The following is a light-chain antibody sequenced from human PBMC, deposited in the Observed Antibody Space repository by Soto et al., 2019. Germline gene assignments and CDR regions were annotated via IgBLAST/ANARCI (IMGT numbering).Light chain of an antibody. V-gene: IGLV1-44*01. CDR2: TND. J-gene: IGLJ2*01. Sequence: QSVLTQPPSASGTPGQRGTISCSGSSSNIGSNTVNWYQQLPGTAPKLVIHTNDQRPSGVPDRFSGSKSGTSASLAISGLHSEDEADYYCVAWDDSLNGYVVFGGGTKVTVL. CDR3: VAWDDSLNGYVV. CDR1: SSNIGSNT.